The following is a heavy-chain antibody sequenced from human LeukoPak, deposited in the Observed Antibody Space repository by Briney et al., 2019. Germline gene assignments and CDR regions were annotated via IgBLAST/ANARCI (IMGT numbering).Heavy chain of an antibody. D-gene: IGHD3-9*01. V-gene: IGHV3-30-3*01. Sequence: PGGSLRLSCAASGFTFSSYAMHWVRQAPGKGLEWVAVISYDGSNKYHADSVKGRFTISRDNSKNTLYLQMNSLGAEDTAVYYCARDELPILTGYSFDYWGQGTLVTVSS. CDR2: ISYDGSNK. J-gene: IGHJ4*02. CDR1: GFTFSSYA. CDR3: ARDELPILTGYSFDY.